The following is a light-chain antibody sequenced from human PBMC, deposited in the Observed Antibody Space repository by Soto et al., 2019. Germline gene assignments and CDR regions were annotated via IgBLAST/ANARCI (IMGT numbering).Light chain of an antibody. CDR2: DAS. CDR1: QDIATF. Sequence: DIPMTQSPSSLSASAGDRITITCQASQDIATFLNWYQQKPGKAPRLLIYDASTLKPGDTSRFSGSGSGTDFTFTISSLQPEDIATYYCQQYDDVPLTFGGGTKVEIK. V-gene: IGKV1-33*01. J-gene: IGKJ4*01. CDR3: QQYDDVPLT.